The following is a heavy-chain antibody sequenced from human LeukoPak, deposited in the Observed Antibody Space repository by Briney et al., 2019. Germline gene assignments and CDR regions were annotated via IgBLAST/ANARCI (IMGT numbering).Heavy chain of an antibody. CDR1: GGSISSGGYY. CDR3: ARERGYSYGSGYYYYGMDV. J-gene: IGHJ6*02. Sequence: PSETLSLTCTVSGGSISSGGYYWSWIRQPAGKGLEWIGRIYTSGSTNYNPSLKSRVTMSVDTSKNQFSLKLSSVTAADTAVYYCARERGYSYGSGYYYYGMDVWGQGTTVTVSS. D-gene: IGHD5-18*01. V-gene: IGHV4-61*02. CDR2: IYTSGST.